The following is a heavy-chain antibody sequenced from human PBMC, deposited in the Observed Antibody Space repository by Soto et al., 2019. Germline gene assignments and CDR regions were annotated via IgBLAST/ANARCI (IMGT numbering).Heavy chain of an antibody. Sequence: SETLSLTCTVSGYSISSGYYWGWIRQPPGKGLEWIGSIYHSGSTYYNPSLKSRVTISVDTSKNQFSLKLSSVTAADTAVYYCARGRATIIVGATMYDYWGQGTLVTVSS. CDR2: IYHSGST. CDR1: GYSISSGYY. J-gene: IGHJ4*02. D-gene: IGHD1-26*01. V-gene: IGHV4-38-2*02. CDR3: ARGRATIIVGATMYDY.